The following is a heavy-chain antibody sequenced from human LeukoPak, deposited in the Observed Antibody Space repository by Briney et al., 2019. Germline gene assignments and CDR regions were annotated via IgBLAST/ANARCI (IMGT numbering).Heavy chain of an antibody. CDR1: GGSISSSSYY. V-gene: IGHV4-39*01. Sequence: SETPSLTCTVSGGSISSSSYYWGWIRQPPGKGLEWIASIYYSGSTYYNPSLKSRVTISVDTSKNQFSLKLSSVTAADTAVYYCARLSGYYDSSGYWDYWGQGTLVTVSS. D-gene: IGHD3-22*01. CDR3: ARLSGYYDSSGYWDY. J-gene: IGHJ4*02. CDR2: IYYSGST.